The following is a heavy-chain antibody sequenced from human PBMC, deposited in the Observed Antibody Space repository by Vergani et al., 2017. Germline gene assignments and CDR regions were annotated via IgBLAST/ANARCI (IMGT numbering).Heavy chain of an antibody. V-gene: IGHV3-9*01. Sequence: VQLVESGGGLVQPGRSLRLSCEASGFRFDEYAMHWVRRVPGKGLEWVSGVSWNSETIRYADSVKGRFTISRDNAKSSLYLQMDSLRPEDTAHYYCAKGQQLVFFSVDVWGIGTSVTVTA. J-gene: IGHJ6*04. CDR1: GFRFDEYA. D-gene: IGHD6-13*01. CDR3: AKGQQLVFFSVDV. CDR2: VSWNSETI.